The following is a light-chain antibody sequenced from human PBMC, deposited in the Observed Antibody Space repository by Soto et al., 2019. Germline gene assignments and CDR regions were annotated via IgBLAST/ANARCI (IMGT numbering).Light chain of an antibody. CDR1: SSDVGGYNY. CDR2: DVS. V-gene: IGLV2-14*03. Sequence: QSALTQPASLSGSPGQSITISCTGTSSDVGGYNYVSWYQQHPAKAPKLIIFDVSKRPSGVPNRFSGSKSGNTASLTISGLRAEDEADYYCSSYTSSSTLYVFGTGTKVTV. J-gene: IGLJ1*01. CDR3: SSYTSSSTLYV.